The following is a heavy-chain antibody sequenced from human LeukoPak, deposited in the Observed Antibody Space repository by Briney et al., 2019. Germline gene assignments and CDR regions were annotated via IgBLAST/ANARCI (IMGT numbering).Heavy chain of an antibody. V-gene: IGHV3-23*01. CDR1: GFTFSNYA. CDR2: ISGSGGDT. D-gene: IGHD5-18*01. J-gene: IGHJ4*02. Sequence: GGSLRLSCAASGFTFSNYAMSWVRQAPGKGLEWVSGISGSGGDTYYADSVQGRFTISRDNSKNTVYLHMNSLRAEDTAVYYCAKTQDTSMIFGYFDYWGQGTLVTVSS. CDR3: AKTQDTSMIFGYFDY.